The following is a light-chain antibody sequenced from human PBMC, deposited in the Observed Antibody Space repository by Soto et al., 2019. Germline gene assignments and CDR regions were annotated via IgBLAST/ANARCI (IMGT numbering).Light chain of an antibody. CDR2: DAS. CDR1: QSISSW. CDR3: QQYNSYSPVT. J-gene: IGKJ1*01. V-gene: IGKV1-5*01. Sequence: DIQMTQSPSTLSASVGDRVTITGRASQSISSWLAWYQQKPGKAPKLLIYDASSLESGVPSRFSGSGSGTEFTLTISSLQPDDFATYYCQQYNSYSPVTFGQGTKVDI.